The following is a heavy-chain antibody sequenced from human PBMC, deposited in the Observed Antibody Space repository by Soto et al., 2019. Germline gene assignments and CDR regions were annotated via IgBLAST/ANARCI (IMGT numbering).Heavy chain of an antibody. CDR3: AHLNTRGYYFDY. Sequence: QVTLRESGPVLVKPTETLTLTCTVSGLSLSNGKLGVSWIRQPPGKALEWLAHIFSSDDKSYSTSLRSRLTISKDTSRSQVVLTMTNLDPMDSATYYCAHLNTRGYYFDYWGQGALVTVSS. J-gene: IGHJ4*02. CDR1: GLSLSNGKLG. V-gene: IGHV2-26*01. CDR2: IFSSDDK.